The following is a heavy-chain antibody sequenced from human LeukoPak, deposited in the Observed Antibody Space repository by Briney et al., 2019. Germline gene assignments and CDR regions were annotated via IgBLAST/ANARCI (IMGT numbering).Heavy chain of an antibody. CDR1: GYTLTELS. CDR2: FDPEDGET. V-gene: IGHV1-24*01. J-gene: IGHJ4*02. Sequence: ASVKVSCKVSGYTLTELSMHWVRQAPGKGLEWMGGFDPEDGETIYAQKFQGRVTMTEDTSTDTAYMELSSLRSEDTAVYYCATAFGDGYNLDHWGQGTLVTVSS. CDR3: ATAFGDGYNLDH. D-gene: IGHD5-24*01.